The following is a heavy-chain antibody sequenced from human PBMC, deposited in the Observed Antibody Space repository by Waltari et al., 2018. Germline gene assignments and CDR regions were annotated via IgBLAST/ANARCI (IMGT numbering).Heavy chain of an antibody. CDR3: ARHRGGGKGGSCYYFDY. D-gene: IGHD2-15*01. CDR2: IYHSGST. CDR1: GYSISSGYY. V-gene: IGHV4-38-2*01. J-gene: IGHJ4*02. Sequence: QVQLQESGPGLVKPSETLSLTCAVSGYSISSGYYWGWIRQPPGKGLEWIGSIYHSGSTYYNPSLKSRVTISVDTAKNQFSLKLSSVTAADTAVYYWARHRGGGKGGSCYYFDYWGQGTLVTVSS.